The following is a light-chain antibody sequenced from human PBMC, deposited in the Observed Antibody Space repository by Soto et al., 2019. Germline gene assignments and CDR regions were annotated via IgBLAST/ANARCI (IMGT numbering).Light chain of an antibody. V-gene: IGKV3-15*01. CDR2: GAY. J-gene: IGKJ2*01. CDR1: QSVGNN. Sequence: EIEMTQSPATLSLSPGERATVSCRASQSVGNNLVWYQQKSGQAPRLLIYGAYTRAAGVPARFSGTGSGTEFTLTISSLQSEDFAVYYCHQYDDWPPYTFGQGTKLEFK. CDR3: HQYDDWPPYT.